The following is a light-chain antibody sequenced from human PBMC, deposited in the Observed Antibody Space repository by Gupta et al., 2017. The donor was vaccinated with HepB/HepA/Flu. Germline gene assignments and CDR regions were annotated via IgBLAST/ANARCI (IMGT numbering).Light chain of an antibody. CDR2: GAS. CDR1: QSVYSS. J-gene: IGKJ4*01. V-gene: IGKV3-15*01. Sequence: IVMTHAPASLSVSPGERATLSCRASQSVYSSLAWYQQKPGQAPRLLIYGASTRATGIPARFSGSGSGTEFTLTISSLQSEDFAVYFCQQYNSRPLTFGGGTKVEIK. CDR3: QQYNSRPLT.